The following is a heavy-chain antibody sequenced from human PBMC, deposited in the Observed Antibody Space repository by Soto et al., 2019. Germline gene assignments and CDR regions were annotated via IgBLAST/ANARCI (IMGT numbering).Heavy chain of an antibody. CDR3: ARGITIFGVVIAYFDY. V-gene: IGHV3-11*01. D-gene: IGHD3-3*01. Sequence: SLRLSCAASGFTFSDYYMSWIRQAPGKGLEWVSYISSSGSTIYYADSVKGRFTISRDNAKNSLYLQMNSLRAEDTAVYYCARGITIFGVVIAYFDYWGQGTLVTVSS. J-gene: IGHJ4*02. CDR1: GFTFSDYY. CDR2: ISSSGSTI.